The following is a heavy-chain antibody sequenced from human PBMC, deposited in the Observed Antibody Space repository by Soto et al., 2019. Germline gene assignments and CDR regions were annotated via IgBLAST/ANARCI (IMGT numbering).Heavy chain of an antibody. CDR3: ARYKLEPRLSYFDY. D-gene: IGHD1-1*01. CDR1: GGSISSYY. Sequence: SETLSLTCTVSGGSISSYYWSWIRQPPGKGLEWIGYIYYSGSTNYNPSLKSRVTISVDTSKNQFSLKLSSVTAADTAVYYCARYKLEPRLSYFDYWGQGTLVTVSS. CDR2: IYYSGST. V-gene: IGHV4-59*01. J-gene: IGHJ4*02.